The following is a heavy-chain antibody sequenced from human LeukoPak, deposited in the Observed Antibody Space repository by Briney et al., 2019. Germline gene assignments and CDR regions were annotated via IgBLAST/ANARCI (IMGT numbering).Heavy chain of an antibody. CDR1: AFTFSTYW. V-gene: IGHV3-7*01. D-gene: IGHD1-26*01. J-gene: IGHJ4*02. CDR3: ARDVVGSLDY. Sequence: PGGSLRLSCAASAFTFSTYWMAWVRPGPGQGREWVANIKGDESARRQADSVKGRFTTSRDNTQNSVYLQMSNLRGDDTAVYYCARDVVGSLDYWGQGTLVTVSS. CDR2: IKGDESAR.